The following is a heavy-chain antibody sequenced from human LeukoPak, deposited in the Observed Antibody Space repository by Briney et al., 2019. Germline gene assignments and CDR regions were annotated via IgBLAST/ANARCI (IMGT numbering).Heavy chain of an antibody. Sequence: TGGSLRLSCAASGFTFSSYAMSWVRQAPGKGLEWVSAISGSGGSTYYADSVKGRFTISRDNSKNTLYLQMNSLRAEDTAVYYCAKVSVGGTPRSPMDVWGQGTTVTVSS. CDR2: ISGSGGST. D-gene: IGHD2-15*01. J-gene: IGHJ6*02. CDR3: AKVSVGGTPRSPMDV. CDR1: GFTFSSYA. V-gene: IGHV3-23*01.